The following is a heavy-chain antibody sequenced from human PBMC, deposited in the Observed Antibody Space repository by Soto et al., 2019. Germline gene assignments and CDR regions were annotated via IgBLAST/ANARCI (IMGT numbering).Heavy chain of an antibody. CDR3: ARVVPGAEAWFGP. CDR1: GYTFSNYG. Sequence: ALVKVSCKTSGYTFSNYGITWVRQAPGQPLEWLGWISLYSDGTNYAQKFQGRVPMTTDTSTTTAYMELRGLRSDDTAVYYCARVVPGAEAWFGPWGQGTLVTVSS. D-gene: IGHD2-2*01. J-gene: IGHJ5*02. CDR2: ISLYSDGT. V-gene: IGHV1-18*01.